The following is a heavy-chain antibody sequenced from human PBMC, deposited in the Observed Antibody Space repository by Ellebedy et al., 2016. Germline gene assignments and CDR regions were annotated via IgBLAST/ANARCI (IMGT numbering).Heavy chain of an antibody. Sequence: SETLSLTCAAPGGSSSGHHWSWVRQAPGKGLQWIGEINFRGTTNYSPSLKSRVRLSVDTSQNRVYLRLTSVTAADTAMYFCARGAIDDDYVWDTYRYSRTNWFDSWGQGVQVSVSS. CDR2: INFRGTT. CDR3: ARGAIDDDYVWDTYRYSRTNWFDS. J-gene: IGHJ5*01. V-gene: IGHV4-34*10. CDR1: GGSSSGHH. D-gene: IGHD3-16*02.